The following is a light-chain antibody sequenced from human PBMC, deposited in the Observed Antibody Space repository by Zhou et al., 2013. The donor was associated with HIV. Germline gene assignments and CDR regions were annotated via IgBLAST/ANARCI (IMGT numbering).Light chain of an antibody. CDR2: DTS. J-gene: IGKJ5*01. CDR3: QQRGNWPPIT. V-gene: IGKV3-11*01. CDR1: QSVSNY. Sequence: EVVLTQSPATLSLSPGERATLSCRASQSVSNYLGWYQQKPGQAPRLLIYDTSNRATGVPARFSGSGSGTDFTLTISSLEPEDFAVYYCQQRGNWPPITFGQG.